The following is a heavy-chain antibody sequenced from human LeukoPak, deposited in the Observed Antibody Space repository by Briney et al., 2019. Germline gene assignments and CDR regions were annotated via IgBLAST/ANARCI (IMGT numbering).Heavy chain of an antibody. CDR2: ISYDGSNK. D-gene: IGHD6-13*01. CDR3: AKGSSNWRDYYYFDY. V-gene: IGHV3-30-3*01. J-gene: IGHJ4*02. CDR1: GFTFSSYA. Sequence: GRSLRLSCAASGFTFSSYAMHWVRQAPGKGLEWVAVISYDGSNKYYADSVKGRFTISRDNSNNSVFLQMSSLRVEDTAVYYCAKGSSNWRDYYYFDYWGQGTLVTVSS.